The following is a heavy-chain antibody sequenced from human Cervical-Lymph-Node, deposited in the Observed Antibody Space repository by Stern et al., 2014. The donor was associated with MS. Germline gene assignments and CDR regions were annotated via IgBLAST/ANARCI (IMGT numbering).Heavy chain of an antibody. CDR3: AAGVAAAGSYYYYGMDV. D-gene: IGHD6-13*01. CDR1: GFTFTSSA. Sequence: QLVQSGPEVKKPGTSVKVSCKASGFTFTSSAVQWVRQARGTRLEWIGWVGVGSGNTNYAQKFQERVTITRDMSTSTAYMELSSLRSEDTAVYYCAAGVAAAGSYYYYGMDVWGQGTTVTVSS. CDR2: VGVGSGNT. J-gene: IGHJ6*02. V-gene: IGHV1-58*01.